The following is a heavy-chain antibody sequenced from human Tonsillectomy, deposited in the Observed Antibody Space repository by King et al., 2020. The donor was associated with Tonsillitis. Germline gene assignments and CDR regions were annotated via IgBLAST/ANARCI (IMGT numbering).Heavy chain of an antibody. CDR2: ITAYNGKT. CDR1: GYTFTSYG. V-gene: IGHV1-18*01. D-gene: IGHD6-13*01. CDR3: ARVIYAAGEYYYSMDD. Sequence: VQLVQSGAEEKKPGASVKVSCKASGYTFTSYGISWVRQAPGQGLEWVGWITAYNGKTNYEQKVQGRVTMTIDTAKTTAYMDLRSLISDDTAVYYCARVIYAAGEYYYSMDDWGQGTTVTVSS. J-gene: IGHJ6*02.